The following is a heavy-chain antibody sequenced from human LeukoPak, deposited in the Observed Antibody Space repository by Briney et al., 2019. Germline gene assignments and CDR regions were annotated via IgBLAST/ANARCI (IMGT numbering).Heavy chain of an antibody. CDR1: GFTFSSYG. CDR2: IRYDGSNK. Sequence: PGGSLRLSCAASGFTFSSYGMHWVRQAPGKGLEWVAFIRYDGSNKYYADSVKDRFTISRDNSKNTLYLQMNSLRAEDTAVYYCAALYSSSSYYYYYMDVWGKGTTVTVSS. CDR3: AALYSSSSYYYYYMDV. V-gene: IGHV3-30*02. D-gene: IGHD6-6*01. J-gene: IGHJ6*03.